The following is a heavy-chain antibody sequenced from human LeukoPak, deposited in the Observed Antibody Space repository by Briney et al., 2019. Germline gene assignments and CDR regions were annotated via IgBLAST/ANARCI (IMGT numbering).Heavy chain of an antibody. CDR3: ARISERAVAGIDY. Sequence: AASVKVSCKASGYTFTSYGISWVRQAPGQGLEWMGWISAYNGNTNYAQKLQGRATMTTDTSTSTAYMELRSLRPDDTAVYYCARISERAVAGIDYWGQGTLVTVSS. V-gene: IGHV1-18*01. CDR2: ISAYNGNT. J-gene: IGHJ4*02. CDR1: GYTFTSYG. D-gene: IGHD6-19*01.